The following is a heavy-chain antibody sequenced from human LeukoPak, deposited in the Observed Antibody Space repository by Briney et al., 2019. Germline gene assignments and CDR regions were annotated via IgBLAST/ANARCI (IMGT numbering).Heavy chain of an antibody. Sequence: GGSLRLSCAASGFTFSSYAMSWVRQAPGKGLEWVSAIRGSGGRTYYADSVKGRFTIPRDNSKNTLYLQMNSLRAEDTAVYYCAKGPDYDFWSGYNDYWGQGTLVTVSS. CDR3: AKGPDYDFWSGYNDY. D-gene: IGHD3-3*01. V-gene: IGHV3-23*01. J-gene: IGHJ4*02. CDR1: GFTFSSYA. CDR2: IRGSGGRT.